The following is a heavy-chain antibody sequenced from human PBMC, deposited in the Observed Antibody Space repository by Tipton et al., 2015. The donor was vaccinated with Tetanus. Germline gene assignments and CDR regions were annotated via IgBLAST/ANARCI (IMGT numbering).Heavy chain of an antibody. D-gene: IGHD2-2*01. CDR3: ARGTPDIVVVPAAIRGFDP. J-gene: IGHJ5*02. CDR2: IYYSGST. CDR1: GGSISSGGYY. V-gene: IGHV4-31*03. Sequence: TLSLTCTVSGGSISSGGYYWSWIRQHPGKGLEWIGYIYYSGSTYYNPSLKSRVTISVGTSKNQFSLKLSSVTAADTAVYYCARGTPDIVVVPAAIRGFDPWGQGTLVTVSS.